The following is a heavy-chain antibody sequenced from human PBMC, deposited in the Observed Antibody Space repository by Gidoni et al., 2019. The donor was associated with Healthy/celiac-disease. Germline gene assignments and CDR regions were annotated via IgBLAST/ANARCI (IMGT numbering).Heavy chain of an antibody. J-gene: IGHJ4*02. CDR1: GCTFSSYA. V-gene: IGHV3-23*01. CDR2: ISGRGGRT. D-gene: IGHD6-13*01. Sequence: EVQLLESGGGLVQHGGSLRLSCAASGCTFSSYAMSWVRQAPGKGLEWVAAISGRGGRTYYADSVKGRFTISRDNSKNTLYLQMNSLRAEDTAVYYCALTPSGGQQLVPFDYWGQGTLVTVSS. CDR3: ALTPSGGQQLVPFDY.